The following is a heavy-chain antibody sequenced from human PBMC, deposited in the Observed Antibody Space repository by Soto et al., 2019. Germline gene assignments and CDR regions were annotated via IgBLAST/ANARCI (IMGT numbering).Heavy chain of an antibody. CDR1: GYTFTNYA. CDR3: ARDGAGAGNINFDY. V-gene: IGHV1-3*04. D-gene: IGHD6-19*01. J-gene: IGHJ4*02. Sequence: GASVKVSCKASGYTFTNYAIHWVRQGPGQRLEWMGWINTGNGKTKYSQKFQGRVTISRDTSASTAYMELSSLRSEDTAVYYCARDGAGAGNINFDYWGQGTLVTVSS. CDR2: INTGNGKT.